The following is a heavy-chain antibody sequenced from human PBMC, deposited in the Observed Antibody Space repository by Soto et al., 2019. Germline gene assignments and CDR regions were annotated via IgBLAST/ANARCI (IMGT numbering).Heavy chain of an antibody. CDR2: IYPSGMP. CDR3: GRERGGYGLFDS. CDR1: GGSISNAAYS. J-gene: IGHJ4*02. D-gene: IGHD5-18*01. V-gene: IGHV4-30-2*01. Sequence: SETLSLTCTVSGGSISNAAYSCSWIRQAPGKGLEWIGYIYPSGMPFYNPSLRSRITISIDRSNDQFSLNLKSVTAEDTAVYYCGRERGGYGLFDSWGQGTLVTVSS.